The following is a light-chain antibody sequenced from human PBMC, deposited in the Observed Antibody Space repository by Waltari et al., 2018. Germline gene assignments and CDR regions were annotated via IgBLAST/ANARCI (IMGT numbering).Light chain of an antibody. V-gene: IGKV1-12*01. Sequence: DIQMTQSPSSLSASVGDRVTITCRVSQDISTWVAWYQQKPGTAPNLLIYKASILNSGVPSRFSGSGSGSDFILTISSLEPEDFAVYYCQQRSNWSWTFGQGTKVEIK. CDR1: QDISTW. CDR3: QQRSNWSWT. CDR2: KAS. J-gene: IGKJ1*01.